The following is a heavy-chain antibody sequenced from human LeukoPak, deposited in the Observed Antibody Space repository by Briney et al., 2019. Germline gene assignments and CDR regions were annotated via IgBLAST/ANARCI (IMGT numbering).Heavy chain of an antibody. D-gene: IGHD4-17*01. Sequence: PGGSLRLSCAASGFTFTSYSMNCVRQAPRKGLEWVSSISGSSSYIYYADSVKGRFTISRDNAKNSLYLQMNSLRADDTAVYYCARDLYGDYSFDYWGQGTLVTVSS. CDR3: ARDLYGDYSFDY. CDR2: ISGSSSYI. V-gene: IGHV3-21*01. CDR1: GFTFTSYS. J-gene: IGHJ4*02.